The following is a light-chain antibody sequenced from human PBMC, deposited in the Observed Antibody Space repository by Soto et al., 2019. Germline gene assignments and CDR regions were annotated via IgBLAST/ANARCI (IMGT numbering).Light chain of an antibody. Sequence: DVQMTQSPSSLSASVGDRVTITCRASQDIKTWLVWYQQKPEQAPKSLIYAASGLQAGVPSRFSGSGCGTDFTLTISSLQPEDSVSYYCQQYNSYPLSFGGGT. V-gene: IGKV1D-16*01. J-gene: IGKJ4*01. CDR2: AAS. CDR3: QQYNSYPLS. CDR1: QDIKTW.